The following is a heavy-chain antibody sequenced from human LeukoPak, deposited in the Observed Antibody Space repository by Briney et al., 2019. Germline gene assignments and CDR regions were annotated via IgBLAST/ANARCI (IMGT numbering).Heavy chain of an antibody. D-gene: IGHD5-24*01. CDR2: IIPILGIA. J-gene: IGHJ4*02. Sequence: SVKVSCKASGGTFSSYAISWVRQAPGQGLEWMGRIIPILGIANYAQKFQGRVTITADKSTSTAYMELSSLRSEDAAVYYCASLEADYGYNNFNYFDYWGQGTLVTVSS. CDR1: GGTFSSYA. CDR3: ASLEADYGYNNFNYFDY. V-gene: IGHV1-69*04.